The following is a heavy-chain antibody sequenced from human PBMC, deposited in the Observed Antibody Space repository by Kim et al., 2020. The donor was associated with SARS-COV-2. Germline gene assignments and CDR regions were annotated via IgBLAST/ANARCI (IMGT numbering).Heavy chain of an antibody. Sequence: SSTIYYADSVKGRFTISRDNAKNSLYLQMNSLRAEDTAVYYCARDWSGYDWGQGTLVTVSS. CDR2: SSTI. D-gene: IGHD5-12*01. J-gene: IGHJ4*02. CDR3: ARDWSGYD. V-gene: IGHV3-48*04.